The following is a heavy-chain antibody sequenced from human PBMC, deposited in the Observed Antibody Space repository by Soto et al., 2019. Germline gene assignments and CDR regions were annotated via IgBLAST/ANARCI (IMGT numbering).Heavy chain of an antibody. CDR2: ISGSGGTT. CDR1: GFTFRSHA. Sequence: EAQLLESGGGLVQPGGSLRLSCAGSGFTFRSHAMSWVRKAPGKGLEWVSAISGSGGTTSYADSVTGRFTISRDNSRNTLYLQMNTLAAEDTAVYYCAKEWMITFGGVTVGEFDYWGQGTLVTVSS. V-gene: IGHV3-23*01. CDR3: AKEWMITFGGVTVGEFDY. J-gene: IGHJ4*02. D-gene: IGHD3-16*02.